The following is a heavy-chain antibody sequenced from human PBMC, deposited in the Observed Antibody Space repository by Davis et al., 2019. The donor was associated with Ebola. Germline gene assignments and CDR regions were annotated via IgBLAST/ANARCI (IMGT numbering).Heavy chain of an antibody. V-gene: IGHV3-66*01. CDR3: ASLSGYYPL. CDR2: IYSGGST. Sequence: GESLKISCAASGFTVSSNYISWVRQAPGKGLEWVSVIYSGGSTYYADSVKGRFTIPRDNSKNTLYLQMNSLRAEDTAVYYCASLSGYYPLWGQGTLVTVSS. D-gene: IGHD3-22*01. J-gene: IGHJ4*02. CDR1: GFTVSSNY.